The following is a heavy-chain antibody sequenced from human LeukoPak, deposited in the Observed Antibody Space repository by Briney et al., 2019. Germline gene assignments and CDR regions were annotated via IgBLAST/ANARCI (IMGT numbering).Heavy chain of an antibody. Sequence: SGTPSLTCAVSGGPISSTNWWSWVRQPPGKGLEWIGEIYHSGSTNYNPSLKSRVTMSVDTSKNQFSLKLSSVTAADTAVYFCARFGDYADYWGQGTLVTVSS. CDR3: ARFGDYADY. V-gene: IGHV4-4*02. CDR2: IYHSGST. D-gene: IGHD4-17*01. CDR1: GGPISSTNW. J-gene: IGHJ4*02.